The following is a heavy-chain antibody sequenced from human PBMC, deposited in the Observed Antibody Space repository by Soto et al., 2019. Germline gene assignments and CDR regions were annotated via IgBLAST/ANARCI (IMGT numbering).Heavy chain of an antibody. V-gene: IGHV3-48*02. CDR3: ERDMMYSSGWSHFDY. J-gene: IGHJ4*02. CDR1: GFTFSSYS. Sequence: PGGSLRLSCAASGFTFSSYSMNWVRQAPGKGLEWVSYISSSSSTIYYADSVKGRFTISRDNAKNSLYLQMNSLRDEDTAVYYCERDMMYSSGWSHFDYWGQGTLVTVSS. D-gene: IGHD6-19*01. CDR2: ISSSSSTI.